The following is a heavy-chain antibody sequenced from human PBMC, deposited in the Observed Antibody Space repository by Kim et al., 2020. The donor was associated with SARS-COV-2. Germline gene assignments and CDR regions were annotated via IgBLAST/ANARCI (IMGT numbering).Heavy chain of an antibody. CDR1: GYTFTSYG. D-gene: IGHD2-8*01. Sequence: ASVKVSCKASGYTFTSYGISWVRQAPGQGLEWMGWISAYNGNTNYAQKLQVRVTMTTDTSTSTAYEELRSLRSDDTAVYYCARTYCTNGVCPHIRSRYWGQGTLVPVAS. J-gene: IGHJ4*02. V-gene: IGHV1-18*01. CDR2: ISAYNGNT. CDR3: ARTYCTNGVCPHIRSRY.